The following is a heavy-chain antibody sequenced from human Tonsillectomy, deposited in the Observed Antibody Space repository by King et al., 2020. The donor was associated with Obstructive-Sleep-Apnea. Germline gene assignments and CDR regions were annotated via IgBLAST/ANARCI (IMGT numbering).Heavy chain of an antibody. V-gene: IGHV4-34*01. CDR2: INHSGST. CDR1: GGSFSGYY. D-gene: IGHD3-10*01. CDR3: ARGRGFHYWYFDL. J-gene: IGHJ2*01. Sequence: VQLQQWGAGLLKPSETLSLTCAVYGGSFSGYYWSWIRQPPGKGLEWIGEINHSGSTNYNPSLKSRVTISVDTSKNQFSLKLSSVTAADTAVYYCARGRGFHYWYFDLWGRGTLVTVSS.